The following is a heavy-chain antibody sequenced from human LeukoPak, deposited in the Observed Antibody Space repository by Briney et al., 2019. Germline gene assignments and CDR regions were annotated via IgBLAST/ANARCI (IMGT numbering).Heavy chain of an antibody. D-gene: IGHD3-10*01. CDR1: GYTFTSYG. J-gene: IGHJ5*02. V-gene: IGHV1-18*01. CDR2: TSAYNGNT. CDR3: ARDAIRGVIHPSKNWFDP. Sequence: ASVKVSCKASGYTFTSYGISWVRQAPGQGLEWMGWTSAYNGNTNYAQKLQGRVTMTTDTSTSTAYMELRSLRSDDTAVYYCARDAIRGVIHPSKNWFDPWGQGTLVTVSS.